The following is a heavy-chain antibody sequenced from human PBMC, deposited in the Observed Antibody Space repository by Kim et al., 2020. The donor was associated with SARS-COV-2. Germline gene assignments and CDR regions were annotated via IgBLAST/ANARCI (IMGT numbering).Heavy chain of an antibody. Sequence: GGSLRLSCAASGFTFNSKGMHWVRQAPGKGLEWVGVIWHDGSDKYYEDTVKGRFTISRDNSKNTVYLQMNSLRAEDTAVYYCAKDINIGYCNGGSCYGMDVWGQGTTVTVSS. V-gene: IGHV3-33*06. CDR3: AKDINIGYCNGGSCYGMDV. D-gene: IGHD2-15*01. J-gene: IGHJ6*02. CDR1: GFTFNSKG. CDR2: IWHDGSDK.